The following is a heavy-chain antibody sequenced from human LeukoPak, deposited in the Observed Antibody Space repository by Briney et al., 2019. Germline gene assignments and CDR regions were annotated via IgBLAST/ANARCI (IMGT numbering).Heavy chain of an antibody. CDR1: GYTFTSYG. V-gene: IGHV1-18*01. D-gene: IGHD3-10*01. CDR3: ARVVRVRGVHLDDAFDI. J-gene: IGHJ3*02. CDR2: ISAYNGNT. Sequence: GASVKVSCKASGYTFTSYGISWVRQAPGQGLEWMGWISAYNGNTNYAQKLQGRVTMTTDTSTSTAYMELRSLRSDDTAVYYCARVVRVRGVHLDDAFDIWGQGTMVTVSS.